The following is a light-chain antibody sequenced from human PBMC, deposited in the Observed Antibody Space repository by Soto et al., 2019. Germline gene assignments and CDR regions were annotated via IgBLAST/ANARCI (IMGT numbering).Light chain of an antibody. CDR1: QDISRY. Sequence: HVTHSPSSLSASVGDRVTITCRASQDISRYLAWYQQKAGKAPKLLIYFSSTLQSGVPSRFSGSRSGTDFTLTISSLQPEDSATYYCLQHHSFPRTFGQGTKVDIK. CDR2: FSS. V-gene: IGKV1-9*01. J-gene: IGKJ1*01. CDR3: LQHHSFPRT.